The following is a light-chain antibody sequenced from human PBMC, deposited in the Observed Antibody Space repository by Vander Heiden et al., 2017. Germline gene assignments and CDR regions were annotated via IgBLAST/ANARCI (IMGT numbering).Light chain of an antibody. J-gene: IGKJ1*01. V-gene: IGKV3-15*01. Sequence: EVVMTQPPATLSVSPGERATLSCSARQSISNNLAWYQQKPGQAPRLLIYYLSTRATAIPDRFSASGSGTDFTLTITSLQSEDFAVYYCKQYIHCPGTFGQGTKVEIK. CDR2: YLS. CDR3: KQYIHCPGT. CDR1: QSISNN.